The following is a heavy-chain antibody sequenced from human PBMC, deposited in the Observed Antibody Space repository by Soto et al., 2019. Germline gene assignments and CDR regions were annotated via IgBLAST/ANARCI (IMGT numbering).Heavy chain of an antibody. Sequence: EVQLLESGGGLVQPGGSLRLSCAASGFTFSSYVMSWVRQTPGKGLEWVSSISGSGGSTDYADSVKGRFTISRGSSKNALYLQMKRLRAEDTAVYYWAKDRSSGVHDYWGQGALVTVSS. CDR2: ISGSGGST. CDR1: GFTFSSYV. CDR3: AKDRSSGVHDY. D-gene: IGHD6-19*01. V-gene: IGHV3-23*01. J-gene: IGHJ4*02.